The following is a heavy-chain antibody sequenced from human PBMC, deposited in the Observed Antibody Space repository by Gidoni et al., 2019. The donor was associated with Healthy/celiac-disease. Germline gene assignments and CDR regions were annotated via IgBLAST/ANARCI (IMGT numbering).Heavy chain of an antibody. CDR1: GFTFSNAW. CDR3: TTDRGDYVLNY. V-gene: IGHV3-15*01. CDR2: IKSKTDGGTT. Sequence: EVQLVESGGGLVKPGVSLRLSCAASGFTFSNAWMSWVRQAPGKGLEWVGRIKSKTDGGTTDYAAPVKGRFTISRDDSKNTLYLQMNSLKTEDTAVYYCTTDRGDYVLNYWGQGTLVTVSS. J-gene: IGHJ4*02. D-gene: IGHD4-17*01.